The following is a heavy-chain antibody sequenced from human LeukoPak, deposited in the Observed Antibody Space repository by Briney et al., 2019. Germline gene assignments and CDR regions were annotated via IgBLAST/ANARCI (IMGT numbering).Heavy chain of an antibody. J-gene: IGHJ4*02. V-gene: IGHV3-30*02. CDR2: IRSDGSNK. Sequence: PGGSLRLSCAGSGFSFSSYGMHWVRQAPGKGLEWMAFIRSDGSNKYYADSVKGRFTISRDNAKNSLYLQMDSLRVEDTAVYYCARDPPSRGTRYFDYWGQGTLVTVSS. CDR3: ARDPPSRGTRYFDY. CDR1: GFSFSSYG. D-gene: IGHD3-16*01.